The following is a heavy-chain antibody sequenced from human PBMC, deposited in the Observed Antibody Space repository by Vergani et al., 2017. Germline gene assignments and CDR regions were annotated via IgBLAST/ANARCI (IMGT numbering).Heavy chain of an antibody. CDR1: GGSISSGGYS. CDR3: ARLSRANYYYYRDV. V-gene: IGHV4-30-2*01. CDR2: IYHSGSI. Sequence: QLQLQESGSGLVKPSQTLSPTCAVSGGSISSGGYSWSWIRQPPGKGLEWIGYIYHSGSIYYNPSLKSRVTISVNRSKNHFSLKLSSVTAADTAVDYFARLSRANYYYYRDVWGKGTTVTVSS. D-gene: IGHD1-26*01. J-gene: IGHJ6*03.